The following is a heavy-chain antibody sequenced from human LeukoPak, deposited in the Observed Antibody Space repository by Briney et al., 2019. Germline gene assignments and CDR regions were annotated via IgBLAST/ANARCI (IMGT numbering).Heavy chain of an antibody. CDR2: IRGSGSGM. D-gene: IGHD7-27*01. CDR3: ARDDNWGFDY. CDR1: GFTFSSYA. J-gene: IGHJ4*02. V-gene: IGHV3-21*05. Sequence: PGGSLRLSCAASGFTFSSYAMSWVRQAPGKGLEWVANIRGSGSGMGRGNYYADSVQGRFTISRDNAKNSLYLQMNSLRAEDTAFYYCARDDNWGFDYWGQGALVTVSS.